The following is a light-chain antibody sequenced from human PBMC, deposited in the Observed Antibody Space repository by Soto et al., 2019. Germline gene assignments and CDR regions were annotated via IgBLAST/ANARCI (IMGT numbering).Light chain of an antibody. J-gene: IGKJ4*01. Sequence: EIVLTQSPGTLSLSPGERATLSCRASQSLSINSLAWYQQKPGQSPRLLVYGASTRDTGIPDRFRGSGSGTDFALTISSLEPEDFAMYYCQQYDGSPLTFGQGTKVDIK. CDR3: QQYDGSPLT. V-gene: IGKV3-20*01. CDR1: QSLSINS. CDR2: GAS.